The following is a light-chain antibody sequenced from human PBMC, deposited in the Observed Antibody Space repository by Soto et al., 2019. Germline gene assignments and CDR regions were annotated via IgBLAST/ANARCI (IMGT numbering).Light chain of an antibody. J-gene: IGKJ3*01. Sequence: DIQMTQSPSSLSASVGDRVTITCRASQDISNFLAWYQQKPGKVPKLLIYAASTLQSGVPSRFSGSGSGTDFTLTITSLQPDDVATFYCQEYNSAPFTFGAGTKVDIK. CDR3: QEYNSAPFT. CDR1: QDISNF. CDR2: AAS. V-gene: IGKV1-27*01.